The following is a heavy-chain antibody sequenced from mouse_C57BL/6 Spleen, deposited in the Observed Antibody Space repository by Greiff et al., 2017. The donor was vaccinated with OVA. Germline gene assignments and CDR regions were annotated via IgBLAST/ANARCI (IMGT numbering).Heavy chain of an antibody. CDR3: ARHEDYDDFDV. J-gene: IGHJ1*03. CDR1: GFTFSSYT. D-gene: IGHD2-4*01. Sequence: EVKLVESGGGLVKPGGSLTLSCAASGFTFSSYTMSWVRQTPEKRLEWVATISGGGGNTYYPDSVKGRFTISRDNAKNTLYLQMSSLRSEDTALYYCARHEDYDDFDVWGTGTTVTVSS. CDR2: ISGGGGNT. V-gene: IGHV5-9*01.